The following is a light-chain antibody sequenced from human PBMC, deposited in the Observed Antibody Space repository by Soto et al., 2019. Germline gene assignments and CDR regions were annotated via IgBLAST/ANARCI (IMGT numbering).Light chain of an antibody. J-gene: IGKJ5*01. V-gene: IGKV1-39*01. CDR2: AAS. Sequence: RITQSPSSLYASTVDTFTITCRASQSISSYLNWYQQKPGKAPKLLIYAASSLQSGVPSRFSGSGSGTDFTLTISSLQPEDFATYYCQQSYSTPHTFGQGTRLEIK. CDR3: QQSYSTPHT. CDR1: QSISSY.